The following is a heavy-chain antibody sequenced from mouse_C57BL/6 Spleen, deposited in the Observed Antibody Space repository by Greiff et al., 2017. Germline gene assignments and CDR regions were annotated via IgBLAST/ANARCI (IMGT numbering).Heavy chain of an antibody. D-gene: IGHD2-5*01. CDR1: GYTFTSYW. V-gene: IGHV1-7*01. CDR2: INPSSGYS. CDR3: ARGAVTTCDY. Sequence: VHLVESGAELAKPGASVKLSCKASGYTFTSYWMHWVKQRPGQGLEWIGYINPSSGYSKYNQKFKDKATLTADKSSSTAYMQLSSLTYEDSAVYYCARGAVTTCDYWGKGTTLTVSS. J-gene: IGHJ2*01.